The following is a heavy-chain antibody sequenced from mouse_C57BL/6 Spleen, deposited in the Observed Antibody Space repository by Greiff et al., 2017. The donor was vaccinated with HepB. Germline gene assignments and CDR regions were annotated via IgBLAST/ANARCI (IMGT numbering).Heavy chain of an antibody. CDR3: ASTEYYFDY. CDR1: GFTFSSYT. J-gene: IGHJ2*01. CDR2: ISGGGGNT. Sequence: EVNVVESGGGLVKPGGSLKLSCAASGFTFSSYTMSWVRQTPEKRLEWVATISGGGGNTYYPDSVKGRFTISRDNAKNTLYLQMSSLRSEDTALYYCASTEYYFDYWGQGTTLTVSS. V-gene: IGHV5-9*01.